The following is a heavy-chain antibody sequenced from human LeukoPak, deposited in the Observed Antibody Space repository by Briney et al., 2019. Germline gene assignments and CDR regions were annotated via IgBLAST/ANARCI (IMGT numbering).Heavy chain of an antibody. CDR3: ARAGLYCTNGVCYGWFDP. J-gene: IGHJ5*02. Sequence: SETLSLTCTVSGGSISSYYWSWIRQPPAQGLEWIGYIYYSGSTNYNPSLKSRVTISVDTSKNQFSLKLSSVTAADTAVYDCARAGLYCTNGVCYGWFDPWGQGTLVTVSS. V-gene: IGHV4-59*01. CDR2: IYYSGST. D-gene: IGHD2-8*01. CDR1: GGSISSYY.